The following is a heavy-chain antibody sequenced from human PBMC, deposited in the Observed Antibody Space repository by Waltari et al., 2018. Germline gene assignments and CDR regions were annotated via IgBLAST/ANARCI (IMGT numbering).Heavy chain of an antibody. D-gene: IGHD2-15*01. CDR3: ARDRGRGLYLDS. J-gene: IGHJ4*02. Sequence: QLQLQESGPGLVKPSGTLSLTCHVSGDSMSDTYWWNWVRQSPGKGLEWIGQVYRTGKTNYNPSFASRVTVSLDTSTNQFSLKLSSATAADTAVYCCARDRGRGLYLDSWGQGTLVTVSP. V-gene: IGHV4-4*01. CDR2: VYRTGKT. CDR1: GDSMSDTYW.